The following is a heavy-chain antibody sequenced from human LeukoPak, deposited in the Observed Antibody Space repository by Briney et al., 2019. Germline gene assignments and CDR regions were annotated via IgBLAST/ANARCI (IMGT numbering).Heavy chain of an antibody. V-gene: IGHV3-30*02. Sequence: GGSLRLSCVASGFTFSGYGMHWVRQAPGKGLEWVAFIRYDGSNKYYVDSVKGRFTISRDNSKNTLYLQMNSLRAEDTAVYYCARTTGKDAYYFYGMHVWGQGTTVTVSS. CDR3: ARTTGKDAYYFYGMHV. D-gene: IGHD1-1*01. J-gene: IGHJ6*02. CDR1: GFTFSGYG. CDR2: IRYDGSNK.